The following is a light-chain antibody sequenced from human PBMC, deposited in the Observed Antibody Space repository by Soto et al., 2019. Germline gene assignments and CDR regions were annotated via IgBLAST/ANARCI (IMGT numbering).Light chain of an antibody. J-gene: IGLJ3*02. V-gene: IGLV2-8*01. Sequence: QSVLTQPPSASGSPGQSVTISCTGTSSDVGGYNYVSWYQQHPGKAPKLMIYEVSKRRSGVPDRFSGSKSGNTASLTVSGLQAEDEADYYCSSYAGSNNWVFGGGTKRTVL. CDR2: EVS. CDR3: SSYAGSNNWV. CDR1: SSDVGGYNY.